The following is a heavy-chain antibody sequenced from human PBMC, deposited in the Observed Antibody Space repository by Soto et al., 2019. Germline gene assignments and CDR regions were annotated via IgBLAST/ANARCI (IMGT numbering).Heavy chain of an antibody. J-gene: IGHJ4*02. V-gene: IGHV3-30*18. CDR2: ISYDGSNE. Sequence: QVHLVESGGGVVKPGRSLRLSCEASGFTFSNYGTHWVRQAPGEGLEWVAHISYDGSNEHYPASVKGRFTISRDNSKNMVFLHINSLIPEDTALYHCAKDTYFRDSRGYYVFDYWGQGTLVTVSS. CDR3: AKDTYFRDSRGYYVFDY. D-gene: IGHD3-22*01. CDR1: GFTFSNYG.